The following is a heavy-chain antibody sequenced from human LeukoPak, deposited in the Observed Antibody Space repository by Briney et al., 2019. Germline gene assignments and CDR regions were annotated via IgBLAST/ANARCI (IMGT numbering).Heavy chain of an antibody. V-gene: IGHV3-33*01. CDR3: ARAGYYYDSSGFPVNAFDI. CDR1: GFTFSSYG. J-gene: IGHJ3*02. CDR2: IWYDGSNK. D-gene: IGHD3-22*01. Sequence: PGGSLRLSCAASGFTFSSYGMHWVRQAPGKGLEWVAVIWYDGSNKYYADSVKGRLTISRDNSKNTLYLQMNSLRAEDTAVYYCARAGYYYDSSGFPVNAFDIWGQGTMVTVSS.